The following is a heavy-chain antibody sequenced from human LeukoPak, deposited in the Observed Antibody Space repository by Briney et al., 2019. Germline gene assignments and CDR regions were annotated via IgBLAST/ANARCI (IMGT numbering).Heavy chain of an antibody. CDR1: GFTFSSYA. CDR3: ARGDLGYCSGGSCYSRGFDY. J-gene: IGHJ4*02. Sequence: GRSLRLSCAASGFTFSSYAMHWVRQAPGKGLEWVAVISYDGSNKYYADSVKGRFTISRGNSKNTLYLQMNSLRAEDTAVYYCARGDLGYCSGGSCYSRGFDYWGQGTLATVSS. V-gene: IGHV3-30-3*01. CDR2: ISYDGSNK. D-gene: IGHD2-15*01.